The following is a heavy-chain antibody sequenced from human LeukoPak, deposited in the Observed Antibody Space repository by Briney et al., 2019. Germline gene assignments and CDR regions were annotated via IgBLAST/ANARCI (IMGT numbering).Heavy chain of an antibody. D-gene: IGHD1-1*01. V-gene: IGHV1-69*06. CDR2: IIPIFGTA. CDR3: ARDEGFTTGTLFNWFDP. CDR1: RGTFSSYA. J-gene: IGHJ5*02. Sequence: ASVKVSCKASRGTFSSYAISWVRQAPGQGLEWMGGIIPIFGTANYAQKFQGRVTITADKSTSTAYMELSSLRSEDTAVYYCARDEGFTTGTLFNWFDPWGQGTLVTVSS.